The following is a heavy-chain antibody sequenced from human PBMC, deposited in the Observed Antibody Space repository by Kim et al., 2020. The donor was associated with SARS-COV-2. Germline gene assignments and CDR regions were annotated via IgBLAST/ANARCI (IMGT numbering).Heavy chain of an antibody. D-gene: IGHD3-22*01. J-gene: IGHJ4*02. Sequence: ASVKVSCKASAYTFTSYAMHWVRQAPGQRLEWMGWINAGNGNTKYSQKFQGRVTITRDTSASTAYMELSSLRSEDTAVYYCARGVLDYYDSSGYLGMGDYWGQGTLVTVSS. CDR2: INAGNGNT. V-gene: IGHV1-3*01. CDR3: ARGVLDYYDSSGYLGMGDY. CDR1: AYTFTSYA.